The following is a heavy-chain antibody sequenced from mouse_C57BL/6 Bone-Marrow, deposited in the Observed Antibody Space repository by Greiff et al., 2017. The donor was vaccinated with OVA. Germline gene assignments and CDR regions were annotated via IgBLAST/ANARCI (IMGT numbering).Heavy chain of an antibody. CDR3: ARGITTINYYDMED. J-gene: IGHJ4*01. D-gene: IGHD1-2*01. Sequence: EVQLQQSGPVLVKPGASVKMSCKASGYTFTDYYMNWVKQSHGKSLEWIGVINPYNGGTSYNQKFKGKATLTVDNSSSTAYMELNSLTSEDSADYDCARGITTINYYDMEDWGKGTTGTVSS. CDR2: INPYNGGT. CDR1: GYTFTDYY. V-gene: IGHV1-19*01.